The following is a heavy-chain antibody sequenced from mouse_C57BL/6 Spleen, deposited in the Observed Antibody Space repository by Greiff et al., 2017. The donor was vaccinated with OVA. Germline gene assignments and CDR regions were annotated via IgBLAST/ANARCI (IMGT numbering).Heavy chain of an antibody. D-gene: IGHD2-2*01. CDR2: INPNNGTT. CDR3: AAQYYGYDLFDY. CDR1: GYSFTDYY. J-gene: IGHJ2*01. V-gene: IGHV1-39*01. Sequence: EVQLQQSGPELVKPGASVKISCKASGYSFTDYYMNWVKQSNGQSLEWIGVINPNNGTTSYNQKFKGKATLTVDQSSSTAYMQLNSLTSEYSAVYYCAAQYYGYDLFDYWGQGTTLTVSS.